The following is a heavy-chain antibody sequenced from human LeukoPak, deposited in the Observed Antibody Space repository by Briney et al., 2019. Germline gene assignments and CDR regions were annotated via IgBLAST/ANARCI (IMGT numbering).Heavy chain of an antibody. CDR1: GDSVSRSDSY. J-gene: IGHJ1*01. CDR2: IYYSGRT. V-gene: IGHV4-39*01. Sequence: SETVSLTCSVSGDSVSRSDSYWGWIRQPPGKGLEWIGTIYYSGRTYYSPSLKSRVTMSVDPSNNQFSLNLRSVTAADTALYYCARRRYYDGSGYLEWGQGTLLSVSS. CDR3: ARRRYYDGSGYLE. D-gene: IGHD3-22*01.